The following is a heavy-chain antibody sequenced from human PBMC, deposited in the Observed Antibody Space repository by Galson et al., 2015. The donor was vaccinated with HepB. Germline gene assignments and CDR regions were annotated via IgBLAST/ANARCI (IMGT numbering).Heavy chain of an antibody. J-gene: IGHJ3*02. CDR2: ITRDSTNI. Sequence: SLRLSCAASGFTFSDYYMIWIRQAPGKGLEWVSYITRDSTNIYYVDSVKGRFTISRDNAKNALYLQMNSLRADDTAVYYCASPHTYFSGDKCCDGFDIWGQGTMVTISS. D-gene: IGHD2-15*01. CDR3: ASPHTYFSGDKCCDGFDI. CDR1: GFTFSDYY. V-gene: IGHV3-11*01.